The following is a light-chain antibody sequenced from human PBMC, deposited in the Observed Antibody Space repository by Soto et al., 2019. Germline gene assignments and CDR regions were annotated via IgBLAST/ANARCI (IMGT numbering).Light chain of an antibody. CDR2: DVS. J-gene: IGLJ2*01. Sequence: QSALTQPRSVSGSPGQSVTISCTGTSSDVGGSNYVSWYQPHPGKAPKLMMYDVSKRPSGVPDRFSGSKSGNTASLTISGLQAEDEAEYYCCSYAGSFVVFGGGTQLTVL. CDR3: CSYAGSFVV. CDR1: SSDVGGSNY. V-gene: IGLV2-11*01.